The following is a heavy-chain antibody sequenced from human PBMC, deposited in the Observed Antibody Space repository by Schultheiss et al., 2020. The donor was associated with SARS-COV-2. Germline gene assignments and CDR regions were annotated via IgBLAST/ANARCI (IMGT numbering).Heavy chain of an antibody. CDR1: GGAFTGYY. D-gene: IGHD6-6*01. V-gene: IGHV4-30-4*08. J-gene: IGHJ5*02. CDR2: IYYSGST. CDR3: ARTRLAARPNWFDP. Sequence: LRLSCAVYGGAFTGYYWSWIRQHPGKGLEWIGYIYYSGSTYYNPSLKSRVTISVDTSKNQFSLKLSSVTAADTAVYYCARTRLAARPNWFDPWGQGTLVTVSS.